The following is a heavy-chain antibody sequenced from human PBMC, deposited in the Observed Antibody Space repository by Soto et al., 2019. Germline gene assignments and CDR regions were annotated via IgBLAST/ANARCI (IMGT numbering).Heavy chain of an antibody. V-gene: IGHV1-69*13. J-gene: IGHJ4*02. D-gene: IGHD5-12*01. CDR1: GGTFSSYA. CDR3: VHRRDGYNSAFFDY. CDR2: IIRIFHTP. Sequence: ASVKVSCKASGGTFSSYAFSWVRQAPGQGLEWMGGIIRIFHTPTYAQKFQGRVTITADESTSTAYMELITLRSDDTAVYYCVHRRDGYNSAFFDYWGQGTLVTVSS.